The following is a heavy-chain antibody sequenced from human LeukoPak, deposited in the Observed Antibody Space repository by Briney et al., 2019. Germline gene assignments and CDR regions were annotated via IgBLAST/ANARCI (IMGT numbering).Heavy chain of an antibody. V-gene: IGHV3-21*01. J-gene: IGHJ4*02. Sequence: AGGSSRLSCAASGFTFSSYSMNWVRQAPGKGLEWVSSISSSSSYIYYADSVKGRFTISRDNAKNSLYLQMNSLRAEDTAVYYCARDGCSSTSCPPRFDYWGQGTLVTVSS. CDR3: ARDGCSSTSCPPRFDY. CDR2: ISSSSSYI. CDR1: GFTFSSYS. D-gene: IGHD2-2*01.